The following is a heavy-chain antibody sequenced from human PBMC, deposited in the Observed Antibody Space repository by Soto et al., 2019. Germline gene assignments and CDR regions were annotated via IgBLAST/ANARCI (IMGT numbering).Heavy chain of an antibody. CDR1: GGSISSYY. Sequence: QVQLQESGPGLVKPSETLSLTCTVSGGSISSYYWSWIRQPPGKGLEWIGYIYYSGSTNYNPSLKTRVTISVDTSKNQFSVKLRSVTAADTAVYYCASLSSCWSFPRDYWGQGTLVTVSS. D-gene: IGHD6-19*01. CDR2: IYYSGST. V-gene: IGHV4-59*01. J-gene: IGHJ4*02. CDR3: ASLSSCWSFPRDY.